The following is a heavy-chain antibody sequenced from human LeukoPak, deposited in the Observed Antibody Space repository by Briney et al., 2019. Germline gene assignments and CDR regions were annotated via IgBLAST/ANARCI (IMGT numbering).Heavy chain of an antibody. V-gene: IGHV3-23*01. CDR1: GFTFSSYA. CDR3: AKDTVAAGALWFGELNWFDP. Sequence: GGSLRLSCADSGFTFSSYAMSWVRQAPGKGLEWVSAISGIGSSTYYADSVKGRFTISRDNSKNTLYLQMNSLRAEDTAIYYCAKDTVAAGALWFGELNWFDPWGQGTLVTVSS. CDR2: ISGIGSST. J-gene: IGHJ5*02. D-gene: IGHD3-10*01.